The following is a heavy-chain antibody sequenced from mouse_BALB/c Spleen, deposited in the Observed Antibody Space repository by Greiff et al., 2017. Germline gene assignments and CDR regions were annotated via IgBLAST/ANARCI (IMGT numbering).Heavy chain of an antibody. V-gene: IGHV2-2*02. Sequence: VQVVESGPGLVQPSQSLSITCTVSGFSLTGYGVHWVRQSPGKGLEWLGVIWSGGSTDYNAAFISRLSISKDNSKSQVFFKMNSLQANDTAIYYCARNPEYYYAMDYWGQGTSVTVSS. CDR2: IWSGGST. CDR3: ARNPEYYYAMDY. J-gene: IGHJ4*01. CDR1: GFSLTGYG.